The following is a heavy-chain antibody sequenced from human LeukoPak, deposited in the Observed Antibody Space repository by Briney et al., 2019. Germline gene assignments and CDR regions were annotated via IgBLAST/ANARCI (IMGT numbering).Heavy chain of an antibody. D-gene: IGHD1-14*01. Sequence: GGSLRLSCGASGFTFSSYGMLWVRQSPGKGLEWVAFIRYDGNIKFYADSMKGRFTTSRDNSKNTLYLHINSLRPEVTALYYCVKDNPLDYGGQGTLVIVSS. CDR2: IRYDGNIK. J-gene: IGHJ4*02. CDR3: VKDNPLDY. CDR1: GFTFSSYG. V-gene: IGHV3-30*02.